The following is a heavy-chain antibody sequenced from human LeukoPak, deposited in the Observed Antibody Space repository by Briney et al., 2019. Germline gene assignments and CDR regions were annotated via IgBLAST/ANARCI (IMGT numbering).Heavy chain of an antibody. CDR3: ARVGSGSHLNYYYYYMDV. J-gene: IGHJ6*03. Sequence: GGPLRLSCAASGFTVSSNYMSWVRQAPGKGLEWVSVIYSGGSTYYADSVKGRFTISRDNSKNTLYLQMNSLRAEDTAVYYCARVGSGSHLNYYYYYMDVWGKGTTVTISS. D-gene: IGHD3-10*01. CDR1: GFTVSSNY. CDR2: IYSGGST. V-gene: IGHV3-53*01.